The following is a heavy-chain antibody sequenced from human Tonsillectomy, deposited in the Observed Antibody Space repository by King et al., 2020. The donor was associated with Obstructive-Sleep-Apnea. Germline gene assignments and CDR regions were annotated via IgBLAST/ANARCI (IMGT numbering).Heavy chain of an antibody. Sequence: VQLQQSGPGLVKPSQTLSLTCAISGDSVSSNSAVWSWIRQSPSRGLECLGRTYYRYTWYNDDALSVKGRITINSVTSKNQFSLQLHSMSPADTAVYHCARGNIAAPSAWFDPWGQGTLVTVSS. V-gene: IGHV6-1*01. CDR3: ARGNIAAPSAWFDP. D-gene: IGHD6-25*01. CDR1: GDSVSSNSAV. CDR2: TYYRYTWYN. J-gene: IGHJ5*02.